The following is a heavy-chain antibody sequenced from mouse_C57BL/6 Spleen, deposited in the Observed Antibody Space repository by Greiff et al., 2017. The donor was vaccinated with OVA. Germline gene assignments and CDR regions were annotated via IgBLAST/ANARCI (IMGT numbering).Heavy chain of an antibody. CDR1: GYAFSSSW. J-gene: IGHJ3*01. CDR3: ARHYYGNSPWFAY. V-gene: IGHV1-82*01. D-gene: IGHD2-1*01. CDR2: IYPGDGDT. Sequence: QVQLKESGPELVKPGASVKISCKASGYAFSSSWMNWVKQRPGKGLEWIGRIYPGDGDTNYNGKFKGKATLTADKSSSTAYMQLSSLTSEDSAVYFCARHYYGNSPWFAYWGQGTLVTVSA.